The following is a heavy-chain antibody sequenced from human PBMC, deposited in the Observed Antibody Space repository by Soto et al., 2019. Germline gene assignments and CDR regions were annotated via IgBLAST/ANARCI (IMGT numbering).Heavy chain of an antibody. V-gene: IGHV3-9*01. CDR2: ISWNSGSI. Sequence: QPGGSLRLSCAASGFTFDDYAMHWVRQAPGKGLEWVSGISWNSGSIGYADSVKGRFTISRDNAKNSLYLQMNSLRAEDTALYYCAKGRYYGSGSYVDYWGQGTLVTVSS. CDR1: GFTFDDYA. D-gene: IGHD3-10*01. J-gene: IGHJ4*02. CDR3: AKGRYYGSGSYVDY.